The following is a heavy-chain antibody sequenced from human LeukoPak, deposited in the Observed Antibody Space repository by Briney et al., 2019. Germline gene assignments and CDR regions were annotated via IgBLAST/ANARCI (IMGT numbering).Heavy chain of an antibody. V-gene: IGHV6-1*01. CDR1: GDSVSSNSSA. D-gene: IGHD5-18*01. CDR3: ARIGYSYGGP. CDR2: TYYRSKWYN. J-gene: IGHJ5*02. Sequence: SQTLSLTCAISGDSVSSNSSAWNWIRQSPSRGLEWLGRTYYRSKWYNDYAVSVKGRITINSDTSKNHFSLQLNSVTPEDTAIYYCARIGYSYGGPWGQGTLVTVSS.